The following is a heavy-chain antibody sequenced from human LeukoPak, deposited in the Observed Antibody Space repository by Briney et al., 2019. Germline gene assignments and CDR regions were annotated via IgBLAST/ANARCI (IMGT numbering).Heavy chain of an antibody. J-gene: IGHJ5*02. Sequence: SETLSLTCAVYGGSFTGYFWTWIRQPPGKGLEWIGEINHSGSTNYNPSLKGRLTISVDTSKNQFSLKLSSVTAADTAVYYCTRAVALANWFDPWGQGTLVTVSS. CDR3: TRAVALANWFDP. CDR2: INHSGST. V-gene: IGHV4-34*01. D-gene: IGHD6-6*01. CDR1: GGSFTGYF.